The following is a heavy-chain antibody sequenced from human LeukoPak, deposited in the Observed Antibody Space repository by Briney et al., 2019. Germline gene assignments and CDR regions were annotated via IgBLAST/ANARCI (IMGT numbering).Heavy chain of an antibody. Sequence: ASVKVSCKASGYTFTSYGISWVRQAPGQGLEWMGWISAYNGNTNYAQKLQGRVTMTTDTSTRTAYMELRSLRSDDTAVYYCAREGYCSSTSCRGLGRGWFDPWGQGTLVTVSS. J-gene: IGHJ5*02. D-gene: IGHD2-2*01. V-gene: IGHV1-18*01. CDR2: ISAYNGNT. CDR1: GYTFTSYG. CDR3: AREGYCSSTSCRGLGRGWFDP.